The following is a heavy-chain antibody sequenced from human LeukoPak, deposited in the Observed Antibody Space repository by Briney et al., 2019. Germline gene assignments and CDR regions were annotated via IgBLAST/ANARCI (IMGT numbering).Heavy chain of an antibody. J-gene: IGHJ4*02. CDR1: GGSIDNYY. D-gene: IGHD4-17*01. CDR2: IYSSGST. CDR3: ANGDYIDY. V-gene: IGHV4-4*07. Sequence: SETLSLTCTVSGGSIDNYYWTWIRQPPGKGLEWIGHIYSSGSTNYNHSLKSRVTMSVDTSKNQFSLKLSSVTAADTAVYYCANGDYIDYWGQGTLVTVSS.